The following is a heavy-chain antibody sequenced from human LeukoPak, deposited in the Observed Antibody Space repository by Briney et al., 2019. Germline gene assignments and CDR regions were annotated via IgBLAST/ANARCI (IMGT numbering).Heavy chain of an antibody. CDR1: GYTFTGYY. J-gene: IGHJ5*02. CDR2: INPKSGGT. CDR3: AREVFELWLDTNWFDP. Sequence: ASVTVSCKASGYTFTGYYMHWVRQAPGQGLEWMGWINPKSGGTNYAQKFQGRVTMTRDTSISTAYVELNSLTSDDTAVYFCAREVFELWLDTNWFDPWGQGTLVTVSS. D-gene: IGHD6-19*01. V-gene: IGHV1-2*02.